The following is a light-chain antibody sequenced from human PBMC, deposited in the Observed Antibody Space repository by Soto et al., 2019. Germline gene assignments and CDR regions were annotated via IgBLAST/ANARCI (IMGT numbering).Light chain of an antibody. CDR1: SSDVGGYNY. CDR2: DVS. CDR3: SSYTSSSTLYVV. V-gene: IGLV2-14*01. J-gene: IGLJ2*01. Sequence: QSALTQPASVSGSPGQSTTISCTGTSSDVGGYNYVSWYQQHPGKAPKLMIYDVSNRPSGVSNRFSGSKSGNTASLTISWLQAEDEADYYCSSYTSSSTLYVVFGGGTKLTVL.